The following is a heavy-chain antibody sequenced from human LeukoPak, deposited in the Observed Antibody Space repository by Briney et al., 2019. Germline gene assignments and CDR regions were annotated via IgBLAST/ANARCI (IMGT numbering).Heavy chain of an antibody. CDR2: IPDSGDST. V-gene: IGHV3-23*01. J-gene: IGHJ4*02. D-gene: IGHD5-18*01. Sequence: PGGSLRLSCATSGITFRSHSMNWVRQAPGKALEWVSSIPDSGDSTYYADSVKGRFTISRDNSKNTLYLQMNSLRAEDTAVYYCAKSLFGFSYGKIDYWGQGTRVTVSS. CDR3: AKSLFGFSYGKIDY. CDR1: GITFRSHS.